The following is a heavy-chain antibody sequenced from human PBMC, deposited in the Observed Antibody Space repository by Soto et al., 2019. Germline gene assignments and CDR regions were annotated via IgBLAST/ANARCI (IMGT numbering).Heavy chain of an antibody. V-gene: IGHV3-23*01. J-gene: IGHJ4*02. CDR1: GVTFSSYA. CDR2: ISGSGDIT. CDR3: ARESEDLTSNFDY. Sequence: PGGSLRLSCAASGVTFSSYAMSWVRQAPGKGLEWVSSISGSGDITNYADSVKGRFTISRDNSKNTLYLQMYSLRAEDTAVYYCARESEDLTSNFDYWGQGTLVTVSS.